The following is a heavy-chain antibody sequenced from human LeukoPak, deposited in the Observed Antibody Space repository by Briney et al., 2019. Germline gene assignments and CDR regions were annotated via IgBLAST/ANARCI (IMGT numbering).Heavy chain of an antibody. J-gene: IGHJ5*02. Sequence: ASVKVSCKASGYTFTSYGISWVRQAPGQGLEWMGWISAYNGNTNYAQKLQGRVTMTTDTSTSTAYMELRSLRSDDTAVYCCAREGASSSWRNWFDPWGQGTLVTVSS. D-gene: IGHD6-13*01. CDR1: GYTFTSYG. CDR2: ISAYNGNT. V-gene: IGHV1-18*01. CDR3: AREGASSSWRNWFDP.